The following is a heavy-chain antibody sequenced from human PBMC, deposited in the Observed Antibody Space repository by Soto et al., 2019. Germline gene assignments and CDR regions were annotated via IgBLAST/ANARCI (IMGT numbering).Heavy chain of an antibody. D-gene: IGHD3-16*01. CDR1: GYRFTEFG. J-gene: IGHJ3*02. Sequence: GPEVKKPGASVKVSCRAFGYRFTEFGISWVRQAPGQGLEWVGWSRADNSHPNYAKSLQGRVNVTTDTSSNTAYMELTSLTSADTAVYYCARAADRFDFVWGGNDALDIWGQGTLVFVSS. CDR3: ARAADRFDFVWGGNDALDI. V-gene: IGHV1-18*01. CDR2: SRADNSHP.